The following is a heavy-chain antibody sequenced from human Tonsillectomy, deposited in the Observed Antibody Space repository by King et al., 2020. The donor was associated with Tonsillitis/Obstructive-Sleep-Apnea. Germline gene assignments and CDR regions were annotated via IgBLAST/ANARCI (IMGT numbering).Heavy chain of an antibody. CDR2: LSYDGSNE. D-gene: IGHD3-10*01. V-gene: IGHV3-30*18. CDR3: AKKGSGSYYNLPDS. J-gene: IGHJ4*02. Sequence: VQLVESGGGVVQPGRSLRLSCAASGFTFSIYGMHWVRQAPGKGLEWVAVLSYDGSNEYYADSVKGRFTISKDNSKKTLYLQMNSLRAEDTAGYYCAKKGSGSYYNLPDSWGQGTLVTVSS. CDR1: GFTFSIYG.